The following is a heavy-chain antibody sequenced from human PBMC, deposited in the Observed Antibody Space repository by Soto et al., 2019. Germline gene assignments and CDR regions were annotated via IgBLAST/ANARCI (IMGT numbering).Heavy chain of an antibody. Sequence: SETLSLTCAVYGETFSGYYWTWFRQPPGEGLEWIGEVSHIGSTNYNPSLKSRVTISADTSKNQFSLELTSLTGADTGVYYCARAAIKRKRGEGQRCPSQTLDYWRQGTLVTVSS. CDR2: VSHIGST. V-gene: IGHV4-34*01. CDR1: GETFSGYY. CDR3: ARAAIKRKRGEGQRCPSQTLDY. J-gene: IGHJ4*02. D-gene: IGHD5-12*01.